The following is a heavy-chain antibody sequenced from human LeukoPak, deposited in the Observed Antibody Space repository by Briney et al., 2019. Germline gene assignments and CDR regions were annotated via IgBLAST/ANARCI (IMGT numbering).Heavy chain of an antibody. CDR3: AKDRDTSGWFSYYFDY. CDR2: ISDSGSTT. J-gene: IGHJ4*02. CDR1: GFTFSSYA. Sequence: PGGSLGLSCAASGFTFSSYAMTWVRQAPGKGLEWVSSISDSGSTTYYTDSVKGRFTISRDNSKNTLYLQMNSLRAEDTAVYYCAKDRDTSGWFSYYFDYWGQGTLVTVSS. V-gene: IGHV3-23*01. D-gene: IGHD6-19*01.